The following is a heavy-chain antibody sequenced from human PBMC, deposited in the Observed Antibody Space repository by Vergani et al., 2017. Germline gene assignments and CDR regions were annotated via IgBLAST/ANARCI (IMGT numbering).Heavy chain of an antibody. D-gene: IGHD3-10*01. CDR3: ARPDPNGSGSVGWFDP. Sequence: EVQLLESGGNLVQPVGSLRLSCAASGFTFTNFAMTWVRQAPGEGLEWVSGISGSGGFTYYADSVKGRFTISRDNSKNTLYLQMNSLRAEDTAVYYCARPDPNGSGSVGWFDPWGQGTLVTVSS. J-gene: IGHJ5*02. CDR2: ISGSGGFT. CDR1: GFTFTNFA. V-gene: IGHV3-23*01.